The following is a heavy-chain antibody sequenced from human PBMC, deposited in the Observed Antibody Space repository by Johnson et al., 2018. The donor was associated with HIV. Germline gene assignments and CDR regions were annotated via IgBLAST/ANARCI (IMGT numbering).Heavy chain of an antibody. Sequence: VQLVESGGGVVQPGRSLRLSCAASGFTFDDYAMHWVRQAPGKGLAWVSGISWNSGSIGYADSVKGRFTISRDNAKNSLYLQMNSLRAEDTAVYYCARDASRGYGSELDAFDIWGQGTMVTVSS. V-gene: IGHV3-9*01. CDR1: GFTFDDYA. J-gene: IGHJ3*02. CDR3: ARDASRGYGSELDAFDI. CDR2: ISWNSGSI. D-gene: IGHD3-10*01.